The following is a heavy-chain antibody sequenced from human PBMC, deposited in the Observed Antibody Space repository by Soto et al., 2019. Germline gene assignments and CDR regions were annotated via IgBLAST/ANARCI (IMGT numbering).Heavy chain of an antibody. CDR2: IWYDGSNK. CDR1: GFTFSSYG. D-gene: IGHD2-2*01. V-gene: IGHV3-33*01. Sequence: QVQLLESGGGVVQPGRSLRLSCAASGFTFSSYGMHWVRQAPGKGLEWVAVIWYDGSNKYYADSVKGRFTISRDNSKNTLYLQMNSLRAEDTAVYYCARDRDIVVVPAAMPGSNMDAWGIGTTVTVSS. J-gene: IGHJ6*03. CDR3: ARDRDIVVVPAAMPGSNMDA.